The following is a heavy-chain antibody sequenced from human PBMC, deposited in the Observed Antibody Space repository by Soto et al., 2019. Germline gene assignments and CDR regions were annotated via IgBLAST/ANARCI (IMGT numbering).Heavy chain of an antibody. V-gene: IGHV3-30*18. CDR3: AKDGGVRQYYYYYGMDV. Sequence: QVHLVESGGGVVQPGRSLRLSCAASGFTFSAYGMHLVRQAPGKGLEWEALMSYDGINKYYADSVKGRFTISRDNSRNTLYLQMNSLGAEDTAVYYCAKDGGVRQYYYYYGMDVWGQGTTVTVSS. CDR2: MSYDGINK. D-gene: IGHD3-16*01. J-gene: IGHJ6*02. CDR1: GFTFSAYG.